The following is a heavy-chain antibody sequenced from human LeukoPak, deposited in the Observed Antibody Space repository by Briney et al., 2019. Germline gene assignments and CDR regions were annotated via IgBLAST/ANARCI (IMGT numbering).Heavy chain of an antibody. J-gene: IGHJ4*02. V-gene: IGHV4-59*08. CDR2: LSDSGTT. Sequence: SETLSLTCTVSGGSISGYYWSWIRQPPGKELEWIGYLSDSGTTNYNPSLKSRVTISVDTSKNQFSLKVSSVTAADTAVYYCARHCGGDCYSGDYWGQGTLVTVSS. CDR1: GGSISGYY. CDR3: ARHCGGDCYSGDY. D-gene: IGHD2-21*02.